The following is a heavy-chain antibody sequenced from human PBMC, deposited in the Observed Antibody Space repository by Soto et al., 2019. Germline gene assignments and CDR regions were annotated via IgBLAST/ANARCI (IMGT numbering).Heavy chain of an antibody. CDR2: IYYTGST. V-gene: IGHV4-59*01. CDR1: GGSISSYY. J-gene: IGHJ4*02. Sequence: SETLSLTCTVSGGSISSYYCSWIRQPPGKGLEWIGYIYYTGSTNYNPSLKSRVTISVDTSKNQFSLKLSSVTAADTAVYYWARALPMVRGVISYYFDFWGQETLVTVSS. CDR3: ARALPMVRGVISYYFDF. D-gene: IGHD3-10*01.